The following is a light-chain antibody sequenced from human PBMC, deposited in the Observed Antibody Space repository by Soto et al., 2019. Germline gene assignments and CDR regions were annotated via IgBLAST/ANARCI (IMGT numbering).Light chain of an antibody. V-gene: IGLV2-14*01. J-gene: IGLJ3*02. CDR1: KSDVGGYHY. CDR3: TSFTTSSPVV. Sequence: QSVLTQPASVSGSPGQSITISCTGTKSDVGGYHYVSWYQHHPDKAPKLIIYDVSDRPSGVSNRFSGSKFGNTASLTISGLQAEDEDDYYCTSFTTSSPVVFGGGTKLTVL. CDR2: DVS.